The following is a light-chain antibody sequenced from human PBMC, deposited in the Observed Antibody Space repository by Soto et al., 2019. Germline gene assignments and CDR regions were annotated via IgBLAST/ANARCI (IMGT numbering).Light chain of an antibody. CDR1: QSVSSSY. CDR3: QQYGSSPSWT. J-gene: IGKJ1*01. CDR2: GAS. Sequence: EIVLTQSPGTLSLSPVERATLSCRASQSVSSSYLSWYQQKPGQAPRLLIYGASSRATGIPYRFSCSGSGTEFTLTISRLEPEDFAVYYCQQYGSSPSWTFGKGTKVDIK. V-gene: IGKV3-20*01.